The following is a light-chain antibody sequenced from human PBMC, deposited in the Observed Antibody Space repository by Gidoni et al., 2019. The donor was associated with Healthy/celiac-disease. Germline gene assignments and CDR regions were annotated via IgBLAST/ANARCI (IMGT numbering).Light chain of an antibody. CDR2: GAS. V-gene: IGKV3-15*01. CDR1: QSGSSN. Sequence: EIVLTQSPATLSVSPGERATLSCRARQSGSSNLAWYQQKPGQAPRLLIYGASTRATGIPARFSGSGSGTEFTLTISSLQSEDFAVYYCQQYNNWPLTFXGXTKVEIK. CDR3: QQYNNWPLT. J-gene: IGKJ4*01.